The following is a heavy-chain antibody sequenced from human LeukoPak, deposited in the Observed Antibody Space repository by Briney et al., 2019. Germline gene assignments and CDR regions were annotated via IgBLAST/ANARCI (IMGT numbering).Heavy chain of an antibody. Sequence: PSETLSFTCTGSGGSSSSYYWSWMRQPPGKGLERIGYIYYSGSTNYNPSLKSRVTISVDTSKNQFSLKLSSVTAADTAVYYCARGFTRIFDYWGQGTLVTVSS. V-gene: IGHV4-59*01. CDR1: GGSSSSYY. D-gene: IGHD2-15*01. J-gene: IGHJ4*02. CDR2: IYYSGST. CDR3: ARGFTRIFDY.